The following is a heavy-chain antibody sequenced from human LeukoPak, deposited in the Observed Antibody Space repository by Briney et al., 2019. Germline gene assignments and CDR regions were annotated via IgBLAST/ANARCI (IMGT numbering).Heavy chain of an antibody. J-gene: IGHJ4*02. CDR2: ISSSSSYI. V-gene: IGHV3-21*01. CDR3: ARSSNCSSTSCYLGY. CDR1: GFTFSSYS. Sequence: GGSLRLSCAASGFTFSSYSMNWVRQAPGKGLEWVSSISSSSSYIYYTDSVKGRFTISRDNAKNSLYLQMNSLRAEDTAVYYCARSSNCSSTSCYLGYWGQGTLVTVSS. D-gene: IGHD2-2*01.